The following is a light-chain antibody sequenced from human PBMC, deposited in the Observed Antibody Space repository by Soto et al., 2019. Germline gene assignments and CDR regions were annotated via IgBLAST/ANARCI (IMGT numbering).Light chain of an antibody. CDR2: DVT. CDR3: CSYAGSYTFYV. V-gene: IGLV2-11*01. CDR1: SSDVGGYNH. Sequence: QSALTQPRSVSGSPGQSVTISCTGTSSDVGGYNHVSWYQQRPGKAPKIMIYDVTKRPSGVPDRFSGSKSGNTASLTISGLQAEDEADYYCCSYAGSYTFYVFGTGTKVTVL. J-gene: IGLJ1*01.